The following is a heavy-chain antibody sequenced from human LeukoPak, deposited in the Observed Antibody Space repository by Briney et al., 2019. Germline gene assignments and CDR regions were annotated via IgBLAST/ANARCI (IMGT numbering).Heavy chain of an antibody. D-gene: IGHD1-26*01. CDR1: GHTFTSDG. Sequence: ASVKVSCKASGHTFTSDGISWVRQAPGQGLEWMGWISTYNGNTNYAQKLQGRVTMTTDTSTSTAYMELRSLRSDDTAVYYCARRRVYSGSYVFDYWGQGTLVTVSS. CDR3: ARRRVYSGSYVFDY. V-gene: IGHV1-18*01. CDR2: ISTYNGNT. J-gene: IGHJ4*02.